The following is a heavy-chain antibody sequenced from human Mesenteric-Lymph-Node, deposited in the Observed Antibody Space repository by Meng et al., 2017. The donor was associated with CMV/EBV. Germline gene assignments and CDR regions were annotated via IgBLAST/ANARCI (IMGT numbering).Heavy chain of an antibody. Sequence: ASVKVSCKASGYIFSNYDINWVRQATGQGLEWMGWMNPYSGNTGYAQKFQGRVTMTRNTSISTAYLEVSSLRTDDTAVYYCARRGGAASGPREPDYWGQGTPVTVSS. CDR3: ARRGGAASGPREPDY. V-gene: IGHV1-8*01. CDR1: GYIFSNYD. CDR2: MNPYSGNT. J-gene: IGHJ4*02. D-gene: IGHD1-14*01.